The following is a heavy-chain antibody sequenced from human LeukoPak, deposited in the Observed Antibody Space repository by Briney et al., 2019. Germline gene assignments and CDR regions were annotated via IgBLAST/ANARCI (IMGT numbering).Heavy chain of an antibody. D-gene: IGHD3-3*01. J-gene: IGHJ6*02. V-gene: IGHV4-34*01. CDR2: INHSGST. CDR3: ARVRLAYYDFWSGSPAPHGMDV. Sequence: SETLSLTCAVYGGSFSGYYWSWIRQPPGKGLEWIGEINHSGSTNYNPSLKSRVTISVDTSKNQFSLKLSSVTAADTAVYYCARVRLAYYDFWSGSPAPHGMDVWGQGTTVTVSS. CDR1: GGSFSGYY.